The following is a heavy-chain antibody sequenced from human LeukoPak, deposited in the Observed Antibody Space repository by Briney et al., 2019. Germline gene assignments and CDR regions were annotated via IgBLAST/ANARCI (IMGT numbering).Heavy chain of an antibody. V-gene: IGHV4-31*03. J-gene: IGHJ4*02. D-gene: IGHD3-10*01. Sequence: PSHTQSLPCTVSADSLNSGGHYWASIRPFPGNGLDSIGFIHHSGRSRHNPSLKDRVAISVDTSRKQFALKLSSVTAADTAMYYCARGGNRFGGFYFDYWGQGIQVIVSS. CDR1: ADSLNSGGHY. CDR2: IHHSGRS. CDR3: ARGGNRFGGFYFDY.